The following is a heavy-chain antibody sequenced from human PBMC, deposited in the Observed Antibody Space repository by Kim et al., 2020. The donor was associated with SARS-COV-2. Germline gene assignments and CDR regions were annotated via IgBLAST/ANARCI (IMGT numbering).Heavy chain of an antibody. CDR1: GFMFGDYG. CDR3: AKAPWGHDSGFDS. J-gene: IGHJ4*02. V-gene: IGHV3-43D*03. CDR2: ITWEGGTT. Sequence: GGSLRLSCAASGFMFGDYGMHWVRQPPGKGLEWVSRITWEGGTTYYADSVRGRFTISRDNSKNSLFLQMNSLRPEDTAVYYCAKAPWGHDSGFDSWGQGTLVTVSP. D-gene: IGHD3-10*01.